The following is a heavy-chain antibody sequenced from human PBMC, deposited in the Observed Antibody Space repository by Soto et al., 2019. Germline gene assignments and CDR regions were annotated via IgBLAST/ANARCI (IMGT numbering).Heavy chain of an antibody. CDR2: ISTSGGST. CDR3: AKEATPYDSSGYWGTRYYFDF. J-gene: IGHJ4*02. D-gene: IGHD3-22*01. CDR1: GFTFSRYA. Sequence: EVQLLESGGGLVQPGGSLRLSCAASGFTFSRYAMSWVRQAPGKGLEWVSVISTSGGSTYYADSVKGRFTISRDNSKNTLYLQMHSLRAEDTAVYYCAKEATPYDSSGYWGTRYYFDFWGQGTLVTVSS. V-gene: IGHV3-23*01.